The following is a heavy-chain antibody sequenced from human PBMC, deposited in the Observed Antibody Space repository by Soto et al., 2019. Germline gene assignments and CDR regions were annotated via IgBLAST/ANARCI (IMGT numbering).Heavy chain of an antibody. J-gene: IGHJ6*02. CDR2: IYYSGST. D-gene: IGHD2-2*01. V-gene: IGHV4-31*03. Sequence: QVQLQESGPGLVKPSQTLSLTCTVSGGSISSGGYYWSWIRQHPGKGLEWIGYIYYSGSTYYNPSLKSRVTISVDTSKNQFSLKLSSVTAADTAVYYCAREKIVVVPAAPLGMDVWGQGTTVTVSS. CDR3: AREKIVVVPAAPLGMDV. CDR1: GGSISSGGYY.